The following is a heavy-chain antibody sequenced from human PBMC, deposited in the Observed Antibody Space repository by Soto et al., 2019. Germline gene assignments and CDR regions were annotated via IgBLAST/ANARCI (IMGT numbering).Heavy chain of an antibody. D-gene: IGHD7-27*01. V-gene: IGHV3-74*01. CDR2: INSDGSST. Sequence: GGSLRLSCASSGFTFSSYWMHWVRQAPGKGLVWVSRINSDGSSTSYADSVKDRFTISRDNAKNTLYLQMNSLRAEDTAVYYCASDGRANWGSGFDYWGQGTLVTVSS. J-gene: IGHJ4*02. CDR1: GFTFSSYW. CDR3: ASDGRANWGSGFDY.